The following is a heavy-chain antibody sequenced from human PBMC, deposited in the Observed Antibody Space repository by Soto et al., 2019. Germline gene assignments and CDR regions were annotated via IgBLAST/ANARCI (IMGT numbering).Heavy chain of an antibody. V-gene: IGHV3-74*01. CDR1: GFTFSSYW. J-gene: IGHJ4*02. D-gene: IGHD2-2*01. CDR2: IKSDGSGT. Sequence: PGGSLRLSCAASGFTFSSYWMHWVRQAPGKGLVWVARIKSDGSGTIYADSVKGRLTISRDNARNTLYLQMNSLRAEDTAVYYCAKTIVVVPAAANFDYWGQGT. CDR3: AKTIVVVPAAANFDY.